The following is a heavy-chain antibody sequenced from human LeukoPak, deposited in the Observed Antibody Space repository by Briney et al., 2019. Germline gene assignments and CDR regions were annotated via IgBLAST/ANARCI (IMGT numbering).Heavy chain of an antibody. CDR1: GYTFTSYA. D-gene: IGHD5-18*01. Sequence: ASVKVSCKASGYTFTSYAMHWVRQAPGQRLEWMGWINAGNGNTKYSQKFQGRVTITRDTSASTAYMELSSLRSDDTAVYYCAGVDTAMAPVDYWGQGTLVTVSS. J-gene: IGHJ4*02. CDR3: AGVDTAMAPVDY. CDR2: INAGNGNT. V-gene: IGHV1-3*01.